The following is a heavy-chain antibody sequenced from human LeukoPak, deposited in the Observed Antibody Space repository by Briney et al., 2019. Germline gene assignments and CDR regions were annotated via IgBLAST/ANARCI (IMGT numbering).Heavy chain of an antibody. CDR3: AKSVTGDFDY. CDR1: GFTFRDHW. D-gene: IGHD7-27*01. V-gene: IGHV3-74*03. CDR2: INTDGSNT. J-gene: IGHJ4*02. Sequence: GGSLRLSCTASGFTFRDHWIHWVRQAPGKGLVWVSRINTDGSNTTYADSVKGRFTISRDNSKNTLYLQMNSLRAEDTAVYYCAKSVTGDFDYWGQGTLVTVSS.